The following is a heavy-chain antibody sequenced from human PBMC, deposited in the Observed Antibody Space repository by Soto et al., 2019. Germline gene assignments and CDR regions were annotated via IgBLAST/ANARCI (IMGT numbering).Heavy chain of an antibody. CDR3: ARERVDTAMVNPYYYYGMDV. J-gene: IGHJ6*02. V-gene: IGHV1-2*04. CDR1: GYTFTGYY. Sequence: QVQLVQSGAEVKKPGSSVKVSCKASGYTFTGYYMHWVRQAPGQGLEWMGWINPNSGGTNYAQKFQGWVTMTRDTSISTADMELSRLRSDDTAVYYCARERVDTAMVNPYYYYGMDVWGQGTTVTGSS. CDR2: INPNSGGT. D-gene: IGHD5-18*01.